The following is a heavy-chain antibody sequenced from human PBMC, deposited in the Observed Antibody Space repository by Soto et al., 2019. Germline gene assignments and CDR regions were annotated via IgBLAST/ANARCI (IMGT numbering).Heavy chain of an antibody. D-gene: IGHD2-15*01. V-gene: IGHV4-34*01. J-gene: IGHJ6*03. CDR1: GGSFSGYY. CDR2: IKNSGST. Sequence: QVQLQQWGAGLLKPSETLSLTCAVYGGSFSGYYWRWIRQPPGKGLAWIGEIKNSGSTNYNPSLKSRVTISVDTSKNHFSLKLSSVTAADTAVYYCARGGCSGGSCYSRSRLYYYMDVWGKGTAVTVFS. CDR3: ARGGCSGGSCYSRSRLYYYMDV.